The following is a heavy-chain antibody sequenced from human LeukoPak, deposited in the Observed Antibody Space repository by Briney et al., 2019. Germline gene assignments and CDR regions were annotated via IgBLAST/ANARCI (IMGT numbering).Heavy chain of an antibody. CDR1: GFTFDDYA. CDR2: ISWNSGSI. D-gene: IGHD2-15*01. J-gene: IGHJ3*02. CDR3: ARARQGGAFDI. V-gene: IGHV3-9*01. Sequence: PGGSLRLSCAASGFTFDDYAMHWVRQAPGKGLEWVSGISWNSGSIGYADSVKGRFTISRDNAKNSLYLQMNSPRAEDTAVYYCARARQGGAFDIWGQGTMVTVSS.